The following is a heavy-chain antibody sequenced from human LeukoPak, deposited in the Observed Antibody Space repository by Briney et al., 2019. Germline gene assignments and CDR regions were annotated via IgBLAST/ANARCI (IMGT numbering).Heavy chain of an antibody. Sequence: ASVKVSCKASGYTFTSYYMHWVRQAPGQGLEWMGIINPSGGTTTYAQKFQGRVTVTRDTSTSTVYMELSGLTSEDTAVYYCGNSGYGGLDYWGQGTLVTVSS. CDR3: GNSGYGGLDY. J-gene: IGHJ4*02. V-gene: IGHV1-46*03. CDR1: GYTFTSYY. CDR2: INPSGGTT. D-gene: IGHD5-12*01.